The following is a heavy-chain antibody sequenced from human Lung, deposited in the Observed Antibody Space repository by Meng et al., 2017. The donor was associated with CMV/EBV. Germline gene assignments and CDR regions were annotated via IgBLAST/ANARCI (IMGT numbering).Heavy chain of an antibody. V-gene: IGHV4-4*02. J-gene: IGHJ1*01. Sequence: QWQLGGSGPALVKPAGTLSLPSAVSGAPITNHNWWAWVRQPPGKGLEWIGEIPHRGSSAYNPSLKSRVSMSIDKSKNQFSLKLTSVTAADTAVYHCLRRSGGSVWGQGTLVTVSS. CDR2: IPHRGSS. CDR1: GAPITNHNW. CDR3: LRRSGGSV. D-gene: IGHD3-10*01.